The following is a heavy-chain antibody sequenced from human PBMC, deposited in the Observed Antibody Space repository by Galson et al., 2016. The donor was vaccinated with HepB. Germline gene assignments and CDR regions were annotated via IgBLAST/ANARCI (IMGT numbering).Heavy chain of an antibody. CDR1: GYSFTNQW. Sequence: QSGAEVKKPGESLKISCQGSGYSFTNQWIAWVRQMPGKGLEWMGIIYPGDSDTRYSPSFQGQVTISADASTTTAYLQWSSLKAADTAIYYCAKGRSGHIEGGAFHIWGQGTMVTLSS. CDR3: AKGRSGHIEGGAFHI. J-gene: IGHJ3*02. CDR2: IYPGDSDT. V-gene: IGHV5-51*01. D-gene: IGHD3-3*01.